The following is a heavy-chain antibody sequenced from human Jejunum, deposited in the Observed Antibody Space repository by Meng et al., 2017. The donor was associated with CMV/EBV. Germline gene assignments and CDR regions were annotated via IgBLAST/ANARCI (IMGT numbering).Heavy chain of an antibody. J-gene: IGHJ4*01. CDR1: YE. Sequence: YEMNWGRPTPGKGLEWVAFIHYDSNTKDYAESVKGRFTISRDNSKNTLYLQMNRLSAEDTAVYYCARDGGVPYYESLTGYSYLGYWGHGAWVTVSS. CDR3: ARDGGVPYYESLTGYSYLGY. D-gene: IGHD3-9*01. CDR2: IHYDSNTK. V-gene: IGHV3-30*02.